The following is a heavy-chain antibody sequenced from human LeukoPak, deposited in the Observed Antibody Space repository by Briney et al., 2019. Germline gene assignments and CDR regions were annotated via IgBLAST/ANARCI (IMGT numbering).Heavy chain of an antibody. D-gene: IGHD3-16*01. J-gene: IGHJ4*02. CDR1: GFTFSSYD. CDR2: ISYDGNDK. CDR3: AKDQYDYVRGEFDY. Sequence: GRSLRLSCAASGFTFSSYDMHWVRQAPGKGLEWVAVISYDGNDKHYADSVKGRFTISRDNSKNTLYLQMNSLRVEDTAVYYCAKDQYDYVRGEFDYWGQGTLVTVSS. V-gene: IGHV3-30*18.